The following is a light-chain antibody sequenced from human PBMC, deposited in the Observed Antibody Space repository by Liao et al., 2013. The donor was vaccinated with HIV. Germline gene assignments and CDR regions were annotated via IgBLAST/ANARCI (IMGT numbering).Light chain of an antibody. V-gene: IGLV3-1*01. CDR1: KLGDEY. CDR2: QDT. Sequence: SYELTQPPSVSVSPGQTASITCSGDKLGDEYASWYQQKPGQSPVLVIYQDTRRPSGIPERFSGSHSGSTATLTISGAQAMDEAHYYCQSWDSATVLFGGGTKLTVL. J-gene: IGLJ2*01. CDR3: QSWDSATVL.